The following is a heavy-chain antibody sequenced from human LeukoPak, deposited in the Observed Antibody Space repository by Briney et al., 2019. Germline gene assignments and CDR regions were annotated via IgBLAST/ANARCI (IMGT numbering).Heavy chain of an antibody. CDR2: IYYSATT. Sequence: SATLSLTCTVSGGSISTSSYYWGWIRQPPGKGLEWIGRIYYSATTYYNPSLKSRVTISVDTSKNQFSLKLSSVTAADTAVYYCARHPGYSSGWYWNYFDYWGQGTLVTVSS. CDR1: GGSISTSSYY. V-gene: IGHV4-39*01. CDR3: ARHPGYSSGWYWNYFDY. J-gene: IGHJ4*02. D-gene: IGHD6-19*01.